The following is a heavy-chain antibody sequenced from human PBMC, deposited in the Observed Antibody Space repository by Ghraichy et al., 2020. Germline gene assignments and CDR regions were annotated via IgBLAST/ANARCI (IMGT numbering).Heavy chain of an antibody. V-gene: IGHV1-18*01. CDR3: ARALSGAGSYYYPYYGMDV. D-gene: IGHD3-10*01. Sequence: ASVKVSCKASGYTFTNYGITWVRQAPGQGLEWMGRISTYNGKTYYAQNLQGRVTMTTDTSTTTGYMELRSLESDDTAVYYRARALSGAGSYYYPYYGMDVWGKGTTVTVSS. CDR2: ISTYNGKT. J-gene: IGHJ6*04. CDR1: GYTFTNYG.